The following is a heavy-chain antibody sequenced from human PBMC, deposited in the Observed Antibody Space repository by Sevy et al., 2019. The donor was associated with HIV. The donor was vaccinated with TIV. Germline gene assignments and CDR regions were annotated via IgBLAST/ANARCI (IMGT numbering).Heavy chain of an antibody. V-gene: IGHV3-23*01. CDR3: ARVLHFDAFDI. D-gene: IGHD4-4*01. CDR2: ISGSGGST. Sequence: GGSLRLSCAASGFTFSSYAMSWVRQAPGKGLQWVSSISGSGGSTNYADSVKGCFTISRDNSKNTLYLQMNSLRAEDTAVYYCARVLHFDAFDIWGQGTMVTVSS. CDR1: GFTFSSYA. J-gene: IGHJ3*02.